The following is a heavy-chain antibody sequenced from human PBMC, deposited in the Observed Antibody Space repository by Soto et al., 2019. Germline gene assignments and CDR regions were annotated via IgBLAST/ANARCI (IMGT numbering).Heavy chain of an antibody. CDR2: INHSGST. Sequence: SETLSLTCAVYGGTFSVHYCRWIRQPPRKGLEWIGEINHSGSTNYNPSLKSRVTISVDTSKNQFSLKLTSVTAADTAIYYCARQVTGLMGYAYDIWGQGTMVS. D-gene: IGHD2-8*02. CDR1: GGTFSVHY. CDR3: ARQVTGLMGYAYDI. J-gene: IGHJ3*02. V-gene: IGHV4-34*08.